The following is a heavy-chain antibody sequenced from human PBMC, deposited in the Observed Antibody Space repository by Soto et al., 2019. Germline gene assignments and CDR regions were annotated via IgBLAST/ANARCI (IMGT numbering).Heavy chain of an antibody. CDR1: GYSFTSYW. Sequence: GESLKISCKGSGYSFTSYWIGWVRQMPGKGLEWMGIIYPGDSDTRYSPSFQGQVTISADKSISTAYLQWSSLKASDTAMYYCARHLPIDYYDSSGYLDYWGQGTLVTVSS. J-gene: IGHJ4*02. V-gene: IGHV5-51*01. CDR3: ARHLPIDYYDSSGYLDY. D-gene: IGHD3-22*01. CDR2: IYPGDSDT.